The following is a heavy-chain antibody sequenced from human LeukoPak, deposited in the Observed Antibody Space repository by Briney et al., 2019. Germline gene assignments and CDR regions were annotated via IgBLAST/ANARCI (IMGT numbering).Heavy chain of an antibody. D-gene: IGHD4-23*01. J-gene: IGHJ4*02. CDR2: IIPIFGTA. Sequence: SVKVSCKASGYTFTGYYMHWVRQAPGQGLEWMGGIIPIFGTANYAQKFQSRVTITADESTSTAYMELSSLRSEDTAVYYCARVSLPDYGGNRFDYWGQGTLVTVSS. CDR1: GYTFTGYY. V-gene: IGHV1-69*13. CDR3: ARVSLPDYGGNRFDY.